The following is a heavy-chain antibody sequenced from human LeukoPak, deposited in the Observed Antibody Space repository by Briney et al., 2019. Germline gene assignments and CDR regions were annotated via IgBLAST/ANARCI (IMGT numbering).Heavy chain of an antibody. CDR2: ISAYNGNT. V-gene: IGHV1-18*01. D-gene: IGHD6-19*01. CDR3: ARDSSGWQPFDY. Sequence: ASVKVSCKASGGTFSSYAISWVRQAPGQGLEWMGWISAYNGNTNYAQKLQGRVTMTTDTSTSTAYMELRSLRSDDTAVYYCARDSSGWQPFDYWGQGTLVTVSS. CDR1: GGTFSSYA. J-gene: IGHJ4*02.